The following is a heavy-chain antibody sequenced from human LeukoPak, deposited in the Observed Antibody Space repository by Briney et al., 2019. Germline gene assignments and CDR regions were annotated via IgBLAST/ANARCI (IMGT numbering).Heavy chain of an antibody. Sequence: GGSLRLSCAASGFTFSSYSMNWVRQAPGKGLEWVSYISSSSSTIYYADSVKGRFTISRDNAKNSLYLQMNSLRAEDTAVYYCARDRGRYYMDVWGKGTTVTISS. D-gene: IGHD6-25*01. CDR2: ISSSSSTI. CDR3: ARDRGRYYMDV. V-gene: IGHV3-48*01. CDR1: GFTFSSYS. J-gene: IGHJ6*03.